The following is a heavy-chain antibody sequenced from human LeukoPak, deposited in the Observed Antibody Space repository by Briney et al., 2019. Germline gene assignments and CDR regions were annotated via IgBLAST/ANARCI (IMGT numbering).Heavy chain of an antibody. D-gene: IGHD2-21*01. J-gene: IGHJ4*02. Sequence: GGSLRLSCAASGFTFSSYGMSWVRQAPGKGLEWVSAISGSGGSTYYADSVKGRFTISRDNSKNTLYLQMNSLRAEDAAVYFCAKAPVTSCRGAYCYPLDSWGQGTLVTVSS. V-gene: IGHV3-23*01. CDR3: AKAPVTSCRGAYCYPLDS. CDR1: GFTFSSYG. CDR2: ISGSGGST.